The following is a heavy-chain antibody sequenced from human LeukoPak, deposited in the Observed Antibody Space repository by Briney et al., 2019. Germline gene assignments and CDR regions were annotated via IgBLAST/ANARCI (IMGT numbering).Heavy chain of an antibody. CDR3: ARGASGSGSYYQGYFDY. V-gene: IGHV4-4*07. CDR2: IYTSGNT. D-gene: IGHD3-10*01. Sequence: TSETLSLTCSVSGGSISSYYWSWVRQPAGKGLEWIGRIYTSGNTNYNPSLKSRVTMPVDTSKNQFSLKLRSVTAADTAVYYCARGASGSGSYYQGYFDYWGQGTLVTVSS. CDR1: GGSISSYY. J-gene: IGHJ4*02.